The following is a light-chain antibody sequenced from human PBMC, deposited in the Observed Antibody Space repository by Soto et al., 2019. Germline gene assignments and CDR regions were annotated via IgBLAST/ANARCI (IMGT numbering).Light chain of an antibody. Sequence: EIVLTQSAATLSLSLGERATLSCGASQTVGGRYLAWFQQKPGQTPRLLIYGASTRAAGVPDRFSCSGSGTDFSLTINRLEPEDFAVYYCLQYVSSPWTFGQGTKVEV. CDR3: LQYVSSPWT. J-gene: IGKJ1*01. CDR1: QTVGGRY. CDR2: GAS. V-gene: IGKV3-20*01.